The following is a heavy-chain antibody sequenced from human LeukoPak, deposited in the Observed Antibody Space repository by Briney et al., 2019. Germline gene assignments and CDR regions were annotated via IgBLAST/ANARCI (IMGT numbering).Heavy chain of an antibody. D-gene: IGHD3-22*01. J-gene: IGHJ4*02. CDR2: IWYDGSNK. V-gene: IGHV3-33*01. Sequence: GGSLRLSCAASGFTFSSYGMHWVRQAPGKGLEWVAVIWYDGSNKYYADSVKGRFTISRGNSKNTLYLQMNSLRAEDTAVYYCARDLSYDSSGYPFDYWGQGTLVTVSS. CDR1: GFTFSSYG. CDR3: ARDLSYDSSGYPFDY.